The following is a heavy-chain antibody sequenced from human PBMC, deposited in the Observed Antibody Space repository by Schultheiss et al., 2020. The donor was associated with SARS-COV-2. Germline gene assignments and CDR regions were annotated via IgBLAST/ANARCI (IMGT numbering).Heavy chain of an antibody. CDR3: ARDLYRYSGYDVLPGY. J-gene: IGHJ4*02. D-gene: IGHD5-12*01. CDR1: GFTFSSYG. Sequence: GGSLRLSCAASGFTFSSYGMHWVRQAPGKGLVWVSRINSDGSSTSYADSVKGRFTISRDNAKNTLYLQMNSLRAEDTAVYYCARDLYRYSGYDVLPGYWGQGTLVTVSS. CDR2: INSDGSST. V-gene: IGHV3-74*01.